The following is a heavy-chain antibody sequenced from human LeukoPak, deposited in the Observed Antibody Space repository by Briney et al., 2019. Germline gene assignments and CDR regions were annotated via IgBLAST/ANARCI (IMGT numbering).Heavy chain of an antibody. D-gene: IGHD3-22*01. CDR1: GSTFTSYG. V-gene: IGHV1-18*01. Sequence: ASVKVSCKASGSTFTSYGISWVRQAPGQGLEWMGWISAYNGNTNYAQKLQGRVTMTTDTSTSTAYMELRSLRSDDTAVYYCARDHYYDSSGYASPFDYWGQGTLVTVSS. CDR3: ARDHYYDSSGYASPFDY. CDR2: ISAYNGNT. J-gene: IGHJ4*02.